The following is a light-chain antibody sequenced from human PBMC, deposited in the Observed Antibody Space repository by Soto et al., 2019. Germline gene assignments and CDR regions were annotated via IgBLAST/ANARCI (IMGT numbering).Light chain of an antibody. CDR3: QQYSSNLFT. V-gene: IGKV1-5*01. Sequence: DIQMTQSPSTLSASVGDRVTITCRASQSISSWLAWYQQIPGKAPTLLIYDASSLQSGVPSMFSGGGSGTEFTLTISSLRPDDFATYYCQQYSSNLFTVGPGTKVDI. CDR2: DAS. J-gene: IGKJ3*01. CDR1: QSISSW.